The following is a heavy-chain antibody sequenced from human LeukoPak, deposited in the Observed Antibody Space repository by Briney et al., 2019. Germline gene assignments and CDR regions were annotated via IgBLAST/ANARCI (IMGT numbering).Heavy chain of an antibody. CDR3: AELGITMIRGV. V-gene: IGHV3-48*03. J-gene: IGHJ6*04. D-gene: IGHD3-10*01. Sequence: GGSLRLSCAASAFTFSSYEMNWVRQAPGKGLEWVSYISSSGSTIYYADSVKGRFTISRDNAKNSLYLQMNSLRAEDTAVYYCAELGITMIRGVWGKGTTVTISS. CDR1: AFTFSSYE. CDR2: ISSSGSTI.